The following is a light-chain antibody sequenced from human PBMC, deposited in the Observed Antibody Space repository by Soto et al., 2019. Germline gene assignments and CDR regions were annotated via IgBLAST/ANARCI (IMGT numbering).Light chain of an antibody. CDR2: EVT. V-gene: IGLV2-23*02. CDR3: CSYAGSNVFV. J-gene: IGLJ1*01. CDR1: NSDIGNYNI. Sequence: QSVLAQPACVSLSPGQSITISCSGSNSDIGNYNIVSWYQQHPDKAPQLIIYEVTKRPSGVSNRFSGSKSGNTASLTISGLQAEDEGDYHCCSYAGSNVFVFGTGTKVTVL.